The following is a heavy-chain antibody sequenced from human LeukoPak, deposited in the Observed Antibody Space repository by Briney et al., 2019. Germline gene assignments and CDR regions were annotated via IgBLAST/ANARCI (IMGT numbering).Heavy chain of an antibody. D-gene: IGHD3-10*01. Sequence: ASVKVSCKTSGYTFTDYYIHWVRQAPGQGPEWMGWINPNSGGTNYAQNLQGRVTMTRDTSISTAYMELSRLRSDDTAVYYCARDYERIIMVRGVPLSPQTVFDPWGQGTLVTVSS. CDR1: GYTFTDYY. CDR2: INPNSGGT. CDR3: ARDYERIIMVRGVPLSPQTVFDP. J-gene: IGHJ5*02. V-gene: IGHV1-2*02.